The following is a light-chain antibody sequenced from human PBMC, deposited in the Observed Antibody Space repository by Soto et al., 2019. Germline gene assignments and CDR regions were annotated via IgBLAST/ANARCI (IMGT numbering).Light chain of an antibody. CDR1: QSVRTY. CDR2: DPS. CDR3: QQRSNWHPT. J-gene: IGKJ2*01. V-gene: IGKV3-11*01. Sequence: EIVLTQFPSTLSLSPGERATLSFRASQSVRTYLAWYHQKPGQAPRLLIDDPSNRATGIPARFSGSGSGTDFTLTISSLEPEDFAVYYCQQRSNWHPTFGQGTKMEI.